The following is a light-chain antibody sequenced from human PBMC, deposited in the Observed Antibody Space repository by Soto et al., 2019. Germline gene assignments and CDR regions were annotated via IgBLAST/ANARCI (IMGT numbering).Light chain of an antibody. CDR1: QSVSSSS. CDR3: QQYGGSPRT. V-gene: IGKV3-20*01. Sequence: EIVLTQSPGTLSLSPGERATLSCRASQSVSSSSLAWYQQKRGQAPRLLIHDASSRATGIPDRFSGSGSGTDFTLTISRLAPEDFAVYYCQQYGGSPRTFGQGTQVDIK. J-gene: IGKJ1*01. CDR2: DAS.